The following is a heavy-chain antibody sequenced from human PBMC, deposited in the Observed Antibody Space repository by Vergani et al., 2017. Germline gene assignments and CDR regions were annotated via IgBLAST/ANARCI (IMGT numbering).Heavy chain of an antibody. CDR3: ARYAPFVPAASFDY. V-gene: IGHV4-30-4*01. J-gene: IGHJ4*02. CDR2: IYYSGST. CDR1: GCSISSGDYY. Sequence: QVQLQESGPGLVKPSQTLSLTCTVSGCSISSGDYYGSWIRQPPGKGLEWIGYIYYSGSTYYNPSLKSRVTISVDTSKNQFSLKLSSVTAADTAVYYCARYAPFVPAASFDYWGQGTLVTVSS. D-gene: IGHD2-2*01.